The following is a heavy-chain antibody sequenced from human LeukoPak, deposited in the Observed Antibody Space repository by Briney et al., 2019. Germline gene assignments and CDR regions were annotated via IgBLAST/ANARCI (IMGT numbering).Heavy chain of an antibody. CDR2: ISSSGSTI. CDR3: AREDSGYAPFDY. CDR1: GFTFSSYE. V-gene: IGHV3-48*03. J-gene: IGHJ4*02. Sequence: GGSLRLSCAASGFTFSSYEMNWVRQAPGKGLEWVSYISSSGSTIYYADSVKGRFTISRDNAKNSLYLQMNSPRAEDTAVYYCAREDSGYAPFDYWGQGTLVTVSS. D-gene: IGHD3-9*01.